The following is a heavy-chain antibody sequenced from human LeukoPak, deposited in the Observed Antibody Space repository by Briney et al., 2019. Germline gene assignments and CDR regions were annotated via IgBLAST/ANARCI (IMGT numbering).Heavy chain of an antibody. D-gene: IGHD5/OR15-5a*01. CDR1: GGSIGSYH. CDR3: ARVASKGGMDV. Sequence: SETLSLTCSVSGGSIGSYHWSWIRQPPGKGLEWIGHVHYTWNTKYNPSLTGRVSISLDRSRNQFSLSLSSLTAADTAVYYCARVASKGGMDVWGQGTTVIVSS. J-gene: IGHJ6*02. CDR2: VHYTWNT. V-gene: IGHV4-59*01.